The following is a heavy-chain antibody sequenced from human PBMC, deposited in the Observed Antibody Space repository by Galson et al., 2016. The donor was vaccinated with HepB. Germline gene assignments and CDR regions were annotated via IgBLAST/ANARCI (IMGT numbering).Heavy chain of an antibody. CDR1: GFSFSSFA. CDR2: ISASADRS. D-gene: IGHD4-17*01. Sequence: SLRLSCAASGFSFSSFAMTWVRQAPGKGLEWVSAISASADRSFHADSVKGRFTISRDNSRKTLFLQMDRLRAEDTAIYYCAKDKYDYGESALPELDYWGQGILVTVSS. J-gene: IGHJ4*02. V-gene: IGHV3-23*01. CDR3: AKDKYDYGESALPELDY.